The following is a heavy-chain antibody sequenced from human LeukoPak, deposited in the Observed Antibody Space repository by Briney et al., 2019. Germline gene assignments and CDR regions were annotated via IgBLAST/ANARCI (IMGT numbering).Heavy chain of an antibody. CDR3: AAYCSSTSCYAFQDNWFDP. D-gene: IGHD2-2*01. J-gene: IGHJ5*02. CDR2: ISGSGGST. V-gene: IGHV3-23*01. Sequence: GGSLRLSCAASGFTFSSYAMSWVRQAPGKGLEWVSAISGSGGSTYYADSVKGQFTISRDNSKNTLYLQMNSLRAEDTAVYYCAAYCSSTSCYAFQDNWFDPWGQGTLVTVSS. CDR1: GFTFSSYA.